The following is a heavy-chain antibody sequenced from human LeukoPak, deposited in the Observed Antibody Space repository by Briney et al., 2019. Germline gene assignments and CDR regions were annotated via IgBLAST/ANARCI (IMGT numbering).Heavy chain of an antibody. Sequence: SETLSLTCAVYGGSFSGYYWGWIRQPPGKGLEWIGEINRGGDTNYNPSLKSRVTISVDTSKNQFSLKLSSVTAADTAVYYCAGGTYSGSYYSYWGQGTLVPVSS. CDR1: GGSFSGYY. CDR2: INRGGDT. D-gene: IGHD1-26*01. CDR3: AGGTYSGSYYSY. J-gene: IGHJ4*02. V-gene: IGHV4-34*01.